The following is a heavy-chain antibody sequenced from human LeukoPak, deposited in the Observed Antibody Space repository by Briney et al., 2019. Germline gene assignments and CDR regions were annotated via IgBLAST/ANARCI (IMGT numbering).Heavy chain of an antibody. D-gene: IGHD2-2*01. Sequence: GGSLRLSCAASGFTVSSNYMSWVRQAPGKGLEWISVIYSGGSTYYADSVKGRFTISRDNPKNTLYLQMNSLRAEDTAVYYCAVVVPAASTFDYWGQGTLVTVSS. CDR1: GFTVSSNY. CDR2: IYSGGST. V-gene: IGHV3-66*02. J-gene: IGHJ4*02. CDR3: AVVVPAASTFDY.